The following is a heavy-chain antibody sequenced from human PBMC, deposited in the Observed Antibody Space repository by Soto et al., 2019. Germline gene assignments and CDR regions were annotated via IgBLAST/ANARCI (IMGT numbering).Heavy chain of an antibody. J-gene: IGHJ6*03. CDR1: GFTFSSYA. CDR3: AKGPAGLPHYYYYMDV. CDR2: ISGSGGST. V-gene: IGHV3-23*01. Sequence: GGSLRLSCAASGFTFSSYAMSWVRQAPGKGLEWVSAISGSGGSTYYADSVKGRFTISRDNSKNTLYLQMNSLRAEDTAVYYCAKGPAGLPHYYYYMDVWGKGTTVTVSS.